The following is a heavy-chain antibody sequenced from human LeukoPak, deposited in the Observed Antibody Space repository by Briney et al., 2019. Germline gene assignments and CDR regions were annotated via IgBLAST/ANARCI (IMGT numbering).Heavy chain of an antibody. J-gene: IGHJ4*02. CDR3: ASLGSGSSRIIDFDY. CDR1: GYTFTTYY. D-gene: IGHD3-10*01. CDR2: IDPSGGGT. Sequence: ASVKASCKASGYTFTTYYMHWVRQAPGQGLEWMGIIDPSGGGTNYAQKFQGRVTMTRDTSTSTVYMELSSLRSEDTAVYYCASLGSGSSRIIDFDYWGQGTLVTVSS. V-gene: IGHV1-46*01.